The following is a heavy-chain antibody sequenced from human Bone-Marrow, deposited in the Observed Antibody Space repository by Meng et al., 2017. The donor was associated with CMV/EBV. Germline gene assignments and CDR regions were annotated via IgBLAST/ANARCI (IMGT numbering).Heavy chain of an antibody. CDR1: GGTFSSYA. V-gene: IGHV1-69*12. Sequence: QVQVGQSGEEVTQPGSSVKVSCKASGGTFSSYAISWVRQAPGQGLEWMGGIIPIFGTANYAQKFQGRVTITADESTSTAYMELSSLRSEDTAVYYCARGRGLGVVVAAMHYWGQGTLVTVSS. CDR2: IIPIFGTA. J-gene: IGHJ4*02. D-gene: IGHD2-15*01. CDR3: ARGRGLGVVVAAMHY.